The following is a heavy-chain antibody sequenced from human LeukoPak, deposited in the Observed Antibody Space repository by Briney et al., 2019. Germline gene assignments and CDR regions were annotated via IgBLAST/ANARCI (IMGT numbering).Heavy chain of an antibody. Sequence: PGGSLRLSCAASGFTFSSYCMNWVRQAPGKGLEWVAVIRYDGSNKYYADSVKGRFTISRDNSKNTLYLQMNSLRAEDTAVYYCASLSRPYSSGWSEFDYWGREPWSPSPQ. J-gene: IGHJ4*02. CDR1: GFTFSSYC. D-gene: IGHD6-19*01. CDR3: ASLSRPYSSGWSEFDY. V-gene: IGHV3-33*01. CDR2: IRYDGSNK.